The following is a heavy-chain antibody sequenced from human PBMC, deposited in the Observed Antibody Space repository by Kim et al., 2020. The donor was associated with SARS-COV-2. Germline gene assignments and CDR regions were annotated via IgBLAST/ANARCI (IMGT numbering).Heavy chain of an antibody. CDR1: GAYITNHY. CDR3: VREGYFDGGSFVFDS. D-gene: IGHD2-15*01. CDR2: VYHSGST. J-gene: IGHJ5*01. Sequence: SETLSLTCTVSGAYITNHYWSWIRQPPGKGLEWIGNVYHSGSTSYNPSLTSLVTMSVETSKRQFSLQLTSVTAADTAIYYCVREGYFDGGSFVFDSWGQGTLVTVSS. V-gene: IGHV4-59*11.